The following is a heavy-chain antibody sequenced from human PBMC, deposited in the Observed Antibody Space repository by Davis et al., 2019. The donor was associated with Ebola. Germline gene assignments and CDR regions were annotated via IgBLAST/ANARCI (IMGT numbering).Heavy chain of an antibody. CDR1: GGSFSGYY. D-gene: IGHD3-3*01. V-gene: IGHV4-34*01. CDR2: INHSGST. Sequence: PSETLSLTCAVYGGSFSGYYWSWIRQPPGKGLEWIGEINHSGSTNYNPSLKSQVTISVDTSKNQFSLKLSSVTAADTAVYYCARDSGPRTYYDFWSGYYNDAFDIWGQGTMVTVSS. CDR3: ARDSGPRTYYDFWSGYYNDAFDI. J-gene: IGHJ3*02.